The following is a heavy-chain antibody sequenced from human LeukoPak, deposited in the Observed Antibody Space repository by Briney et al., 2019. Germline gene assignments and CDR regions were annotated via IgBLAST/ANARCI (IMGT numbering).Heavy chain of an antibody. J-gene: IGHJ4*02. CDR3: AKTGGQWLVRGYFDY. Sequence: AGGSLRLSCAASGFTFSNYGMYWVRQAPGKGLEWVAVISYDGSNKYYADSVKGRFTISRDNSKNPLYLQMNSLRAEDTAVYYCAKTGGQWLVRGYFDYWGQGTLVTVSS. CDR2: ISYDGSNK. CDR1: GFTFSNYG. V-gene: IGHV3-30*18. D-gene: IGHD6-19*01.